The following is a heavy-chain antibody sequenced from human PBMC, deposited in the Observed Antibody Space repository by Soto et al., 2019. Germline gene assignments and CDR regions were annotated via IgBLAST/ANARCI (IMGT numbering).Heavy chain of an antibody. CDR3: ARHGGYDSYYYYGMDV. D-gene: IGHD5-12*01. J-gene: IGHJ6*02. V-gene: IGHV5-51*01. Sequence: PGESLKISCKGSGYSFTSYWIGWVRQMPVKGLEWMGIIYPGDSDTRYSPSFQGQVTISADKSISTAYLQWSSLKASDTAMYYCARHGGYDSYYYYGMDVWGQGTTVTVSS. CDR2: IYPGDSDT. CDR1: GYSFTSYW.